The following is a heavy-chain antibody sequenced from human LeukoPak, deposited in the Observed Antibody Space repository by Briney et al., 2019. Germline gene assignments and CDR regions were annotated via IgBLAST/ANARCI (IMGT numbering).Heavy chain of an antibody. Sequence: SETLSLTCAVYGGSFSGYYWSWIRQPPGKGLEWIGYVFYPGSTNYNPSLKSRVTMLLDTSRDQFSLRLTSVTAADTAIYYCASRPAGSTWYGVFDYWSQGTLVTVSS. CDR1: GGSFSGYY. CDR2: VFYPGST. CDR3: ASRPAGSTWYGVFDY. J-gene: IGHJ4*02. D-gene: IGHD6-13*01. V-gene: IGHV4-59*01.